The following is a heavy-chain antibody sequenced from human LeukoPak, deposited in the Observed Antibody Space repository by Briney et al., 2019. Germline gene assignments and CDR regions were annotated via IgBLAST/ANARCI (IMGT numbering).Heavy chain of an antibody. D-gene: IGHD2-2*01. J-gene: IGHJ4*02. CDR1: GVSIGSYY. CDR2: IYDAGTT. CDR3: ARHERDTSWYYFDY. Sequence: PSETLSLTCTVSGVSIGSYYRSWIRQPPGKGLEWLGYIYDAGTTNYSPSLQSRLNITVDTSKNQFSLTLRSVTAADTAVYYCARHERDTSWYYFDYWGQGTLVTVSS. V-gene: IGHV4-59*08.